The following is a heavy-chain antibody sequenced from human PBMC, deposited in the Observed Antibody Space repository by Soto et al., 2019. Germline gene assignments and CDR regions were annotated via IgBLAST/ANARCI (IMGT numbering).Heavy chain of an antibody. CDR1: GYTFTIYY. CDR2: INPSGGST. D-gene: IGHD5-18*01. J-gene: IGHJ4*02. CDR3: AKTRLWLREVFDY. Sequence: ASVKGSCKASGYTFTIYYMHWVRQAPGQGLEWMGIINPSGGSTSYAQKFQGRVTMTRDTSTSTVYMELSSLRSEDTAVYYCAKTRLWLREVFDYWGQGTLVTVSS. V-gene: IGHV1-46*01.